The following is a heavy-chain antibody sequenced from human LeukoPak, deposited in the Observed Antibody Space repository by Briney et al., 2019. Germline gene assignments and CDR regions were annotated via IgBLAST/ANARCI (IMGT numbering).Heavy chain of an antibody. V-gene: IGHV1-46*01. Sequence: ASVKVSCKASGDTFTTDYIHWVRQGPGQGPEWMGVTNPSGGSTTNAQKFQGRVTMTRDTSTSTVYMELSSLRSEDTAIYYCARARGSGSYYGHDYYYYHYMDVWGKGTTVTVSS. CDR1: GDTFTTDY. J-gene: IGHJ6*03. D-gene: IGHD3-10*01. CDR2: TNPSGGST. CDR3: ARARGSGSYYGHDYYYYHYMDV.